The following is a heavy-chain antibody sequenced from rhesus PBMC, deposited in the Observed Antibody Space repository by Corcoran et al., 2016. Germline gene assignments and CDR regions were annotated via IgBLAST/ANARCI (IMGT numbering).Heavy chain of an antibody. J-gene: IGHJ5-1*01. Sequence: QLQLQESGPGLVKPLETLSLTCGVSDGSIINTYWNWIRQPPGKGLESIALISGSGGATTYNPALQSRVTISTDMSKHQFSLQVNSVTAADTAVYYCARSGWTSWDNRFDVWGAGVLVTVSS. CDR3: ARSGWTSWDNRFDV. D-gene: IGHD2-39*02. CDR2: ISGSGGAT. CDR1: DGSIINTY. V-gene: IGHV4-173*01.